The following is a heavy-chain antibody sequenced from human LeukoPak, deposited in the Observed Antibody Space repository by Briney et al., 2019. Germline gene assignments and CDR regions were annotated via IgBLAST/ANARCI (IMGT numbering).Heavy chain of an antibody. CDR3: AREDYYDSSGYYKNKEYFQH. J-gene: IGHJ1*01. CDR2: INPNSDGT. Sequence: ASVRVSCKASGYTFTGYYMHWVRQAPGQGLEWMGWINPNSDGTNYAQMSQGRVTMTRDTSISTAYMELSRLRSDDTAVYYCAREDYYDSSGYYKNKEYFQHWSQGTLVTVSS. CDR1: GYTFTGYY. D-gene: IGHD3-22*01. V-gene: IGHV1-2*02.